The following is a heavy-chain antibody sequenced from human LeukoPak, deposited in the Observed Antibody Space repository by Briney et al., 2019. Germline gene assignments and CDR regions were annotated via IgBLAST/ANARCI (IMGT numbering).Heavy chain of an antibody. Sequence: ASVKVSCKASGYTFTGYYMNWVRQAPGQGLEWMGWINPNSGGTNYAQKFKGRVTMTRDTSISTAYMEVSRLRSDDTAVYYCARAEAISGDAFDIWGQGTMVTVSS. D-gene: IGHD3-3*02. CDR2: INPNSGGT. J-gene: IGHJ3*02. CDR1: GYTFTGYY. CDR3: ARAEAISGDAFDI. V-gene: IGHV1-2*02.